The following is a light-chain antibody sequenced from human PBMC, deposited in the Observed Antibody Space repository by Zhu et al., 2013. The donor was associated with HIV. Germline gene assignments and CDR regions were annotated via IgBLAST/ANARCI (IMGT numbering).Light chain of an antibody. Sequence: IVLTQSPGTLSLSPGERATLSCRASQRIGSSYLAWYQHKAAQAPRLLIYAASIRATGIPDRFSGSWSGTDFTLTINRLEPEDFAVYYCQQFANSPGTFGQGTRVEVK. CDR1: QRIGSSY. CDR2: AAS. V-gene: IGKV3-20*01. CDR3: QQFANSPGT. J-gene: IGKJ1*01.